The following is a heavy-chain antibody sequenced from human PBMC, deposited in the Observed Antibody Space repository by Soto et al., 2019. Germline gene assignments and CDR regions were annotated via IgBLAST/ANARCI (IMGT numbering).Heavy chain of an antibody. Sequence: GASVKVSCKASGYTFTSYYMHWVRQAPGQGLEWMGIINPSGGSTSYAQKFQGRVTMTRDTSTSTVYMELSSLRSEDTAVYYCARGGYYDILTGYLYDLDYWGQGTLVTVSS. V-gene: IGHV1-46*01. CDR3: ARGGYYDILTGYLYDLDY. D-gene: IGHD3-9*01. CDR1: GYTFTSYY. CDR2: INPSGGST. J-gene: IGHJ4*02.